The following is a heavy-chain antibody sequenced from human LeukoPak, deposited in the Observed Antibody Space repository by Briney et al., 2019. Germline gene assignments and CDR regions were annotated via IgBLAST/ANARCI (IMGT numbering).Heavy chain of an antibody. CDR2: IIPIFGTA. Sequence: SVKVSCKASGGTFSSYAISWVRQAPGQGLEWMGGIIPIFGTANYAQKFQGRVTITADESTSTAYMELSSLRSEDTAVYYCASTPYCSSTSCSKRDYYGMDVWGKGTTVTVSS. CDR3: ASTPYCSSTSCSKRDYYGMDV. CDR1: GGTFSSYA. D-gene: IGHD2-2*01. J-gene: IGHJ6*04. V-gene: IGHV1-69*13.